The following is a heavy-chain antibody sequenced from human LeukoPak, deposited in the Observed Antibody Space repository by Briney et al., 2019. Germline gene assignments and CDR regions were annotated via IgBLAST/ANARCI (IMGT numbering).Heavy chain of an antibody. D-gene: IGHD3-10*01. J-gene: IGHJ3*01. V-gene: IGHV3-66*01. Sequence: GGSLRLSCAASGFNVSSNYMTWVRQAPGKGLEWVSIFYSGTSTYYADSVKGRFTISRDNSKNTLYLQMNSLRAEDTAVYYCARDAERIRATDGIDVWGQGTMVTVSS. CDR2: FYSGTST. CDR3: ARDAERIRATDGIDV. CDR1: GFNVSSNY.